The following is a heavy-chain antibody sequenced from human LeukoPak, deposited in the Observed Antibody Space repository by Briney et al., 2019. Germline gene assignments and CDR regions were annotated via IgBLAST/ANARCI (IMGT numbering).Heavy chain of an antibody. CDR2: ISGSGGST. D-gene: IGHD6-13*01. V-gene: IGHV3-23*01. CDR1: GFTFSTYW. J-gene: IGHJ4*02. Sequence: GGSLRLSCVASGFTFSTYWMHWVRQAPGKGLEWVSAISGSGGSTYYADSVKGRFTISRDNSKNTLYLQMNSLRAEDTAVYYCAKHPPGIAAAGLVQIDYWGQGTLVTVSS. CDR3: AKHPPGIAAAGLVQIDY.